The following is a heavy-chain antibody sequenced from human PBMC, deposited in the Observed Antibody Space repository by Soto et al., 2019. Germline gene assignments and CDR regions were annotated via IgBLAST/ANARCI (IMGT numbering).Heavy chain of an antibody. V-gene: IGHV1-2*04. J-gene: IGHJ5*02. CDR1: GYTFTGYY. CDR2: INPNSGGT. Sequence: QVQLVQSGAEVKKPGASVKVSCKASGYTFTGYYMHWVRQAPGQGLEWMGWINPNSGGTNYAQKVQGWVTMTRDTSISTAYMELSRLRSDDTAVYYCARDGTKYQRSGWYEGVSWFDPWGQGTLVTVSS. D-gene: IGHD6-19*01. CDR3: ARDGTKYQRSGWYEGVSWFDP.